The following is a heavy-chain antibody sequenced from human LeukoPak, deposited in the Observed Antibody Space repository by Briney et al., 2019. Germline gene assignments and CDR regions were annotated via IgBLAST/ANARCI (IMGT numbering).Heavy chain of an antibody. CDR3: AQWSRYFDY. D-gene: IGHD1-26*01. V-gene: IGHV3-23*01. Sequence: QPGGSLRLSCVASGFTFNNYAMTWVRQAPGKGLEWVSAISGSGYSTYYADSVKGRFTISRDNSKNTLYLQTNSLRAEDTALYFCAQWSRYFDYWGQGTLVTVSS. J-gene: IGHJ4*02. CDR1: GFTFNNYA. CDR2: ISGSGYST.